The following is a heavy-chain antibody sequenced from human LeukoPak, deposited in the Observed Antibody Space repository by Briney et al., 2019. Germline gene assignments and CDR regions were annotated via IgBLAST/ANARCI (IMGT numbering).Heavy chain of an antibody. V-gene: IGHV1-2*02. Sequence: ASVKVSCKASGYTFAGYYMHWVRQAPGQGLEWMGWINPNSGGTNCAQKFQGRVTMTRSTSISTAYMELSRLRSDDTALYYCARDSAYDFWSADPDYWGQGTLVTVSS. D-gene: IGHD3-3*01. CDR2: INPNSGGT. J-gene: IGHJ4*02. CDR1: GYTFAGYY. CDR3: ARDSAYDFWSADPDY.